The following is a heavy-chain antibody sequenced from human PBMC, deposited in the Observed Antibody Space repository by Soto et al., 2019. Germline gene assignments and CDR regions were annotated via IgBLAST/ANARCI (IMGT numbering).Heavy chain of an antibody. CDR2: ISGSGGST. CDR3: AQEEAASFDY. CDR1: GFTFSSYA. V-gene: IGHV3-23*01. Sequence: QPVGSLRLSCAASGFTFSSYAMSWVRQAPGKGLEWVSAISGSGGSTYYADSVKGRFTISRDNSKNTLFLQMNSLRAEDTALYYCAQEEAASFDYWGQGTLVTVSS. D-gene: IGHD2-15*01. J-gene: IGHJ4*02.